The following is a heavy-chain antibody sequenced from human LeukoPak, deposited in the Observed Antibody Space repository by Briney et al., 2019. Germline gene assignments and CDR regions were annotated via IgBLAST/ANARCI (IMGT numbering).Heavy chain of an antibody. Sequence: ASVTVSCKTSGYTFTDYYIHWVRQAPGQGLEWMGWINPNSGETNSAQKFQGRVTMTGGTAISTAYMELRRVTSDDTAVYYCARDRDYSNTERGFDYWGQGTLVTVSS. CDR1: GYTFTDYY. D-gene: IGHD4-11*01. V-gene: IGHV1-2*02. CDR2: INPNSGET. J-gene: IGHJ4*02. CDR3: ARDRDYSNTERGFDY.